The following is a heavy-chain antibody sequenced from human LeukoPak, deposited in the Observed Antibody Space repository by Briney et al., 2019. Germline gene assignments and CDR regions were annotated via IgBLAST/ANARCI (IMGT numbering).Heavy chain of an antibody. J-gene: IGHJ4*02. Sequence: GGSLRLSCAASGFTFSNYWMSWVRQAPGKGLEWVANIKQDGSKKNYVDSVKGRFTISRDNAKNSLYLQMNSLRDEDTAVYYCAPLDLYYYDSSGWYWGQGTLVTVSS. CDR1: GFTFSNYW. V-gene: IGHV3-7*01. CDR3: APLDLYYYDSSGWY. D-gene: IGHD3-22*01. CDR2: IKQDGSKK.